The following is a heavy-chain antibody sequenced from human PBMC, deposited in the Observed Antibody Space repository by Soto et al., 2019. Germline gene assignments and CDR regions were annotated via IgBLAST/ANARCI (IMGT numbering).Heavy chain of an antibody. Sequence: QVQLVQSGAEVKKPGASVKVSCKASGYTFTSYGISWVRQAPGQGLEWMGWISAYNGNTNYAQKLQGRVTMTTDTSPSTAYMELRSLRSDDTAVYYCARDSAVAGRNYYYYYGMDVWGQGTTVTVSS. CDR3: ARDSAVAGRNYYYYYGMDV. D-gene: IGHD6-19*01. CDR2: ISAYNGNT. CDR1: GYTFTSYG. J-gene: IGHJ6*02. V-gene: IGHV1-18*01.